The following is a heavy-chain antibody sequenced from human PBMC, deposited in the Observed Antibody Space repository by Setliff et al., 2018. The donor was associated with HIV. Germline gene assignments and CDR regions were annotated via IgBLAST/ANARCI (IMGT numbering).Heavy chain of an antibody. D-gene: IGHD4-17*01. CDR2: IYDSEST. V-gene: IGHV4-30-4*08. Sequence: SETLSLPCTVSGGPLSSGDYYSSWIRQPPGKGLEWIGNIYDSESTYYNPSLKRRVTISVDTSKNHFSLKQNSVTAADTAVYYCARAAGPYGDYNWFDPWGQGALVTVSS. CDR3: ARAAGPYGDYNWFDP. CDR1: GGPLSSGDYY. J-gene: IGHJ5*02.